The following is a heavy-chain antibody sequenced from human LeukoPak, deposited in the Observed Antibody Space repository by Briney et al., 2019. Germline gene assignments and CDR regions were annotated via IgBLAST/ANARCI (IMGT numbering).Heavy chain of an antibody. CDR2: AYDDASNQ. CDR1: GFTFRSYG. Sequence: PGGSLRLSCVASGFTFRSYGMHWVRQVPGKGLEWVAVAYDDASNQYYADSVKGRFTISKDNSRNTLYLQMNSLRAEDTAVYSCATGSRYYYDHWGQGTLVTVSS. V-gene: IGHV3-33*01. CDR3: ATGSRYYYDH. D-gene: IGHD3-22*01. J-gene: IGHJ4*02.